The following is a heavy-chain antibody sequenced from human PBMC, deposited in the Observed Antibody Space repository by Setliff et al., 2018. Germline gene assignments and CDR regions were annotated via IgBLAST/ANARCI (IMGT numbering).Heavy chain of an antibody. D-gene: IGHD3-3*02. CDR2: IIPVFGTP. V-gene: IGHV1-69*13. Sequence: SVKVSCKASGDTFSTNVLSWVRQAPGQGLEWMGGIIPVFGTPNYAQKFQGRVTITADESTSTAYMGLSSLRSDDTAMYYCARGGLHFWSGYYFSWGQGTLVTVSS. J-gene: IGHJ4*02. CDR1: GDTFSTNV. CDR3: ARGGLHFWSGYYFS.